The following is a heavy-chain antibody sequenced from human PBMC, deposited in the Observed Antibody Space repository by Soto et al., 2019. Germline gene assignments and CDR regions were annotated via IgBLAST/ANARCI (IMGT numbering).Heavy chain of an antibody. Sequence: SETLSLTCAVYGGSFCGYYWSWIRQPPGKGLEWIGEINHSGSTNYNPSLKSRVTISVDTSKNQFSLKLSSVTAADTAVYYCARGAWYKVYYYYGMDVWGQGTTVTVSS. CDR1: GGSFCGYY. J-gene: IGHJ6*02. V-gene: IGHV4-34*01. D-gene: IGHD1-1*01. CDR3: ARGAWYKVYYYYGMDV. CDR2: INHSGST.